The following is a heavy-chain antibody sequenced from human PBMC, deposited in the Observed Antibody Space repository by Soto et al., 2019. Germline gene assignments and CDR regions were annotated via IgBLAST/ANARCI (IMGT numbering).Heavy chain of an antibody. CDR3: ARVGTSAGTFAFFDY. CDR1: SGSVPSNGYD. J-gene: IGHJ4*02. Sequence: SESLSLTRTVCSGSVPSNGYDWTLIRQLPGEGLEWIGYIDYRGSAYSNPSLKSRVTMSLDTSKSQFSLSLSSVTAADTAVYYCARVGTSAGTFAFFDYWGQGTPVTVSS. D-gene: IGHD6-13*01. V-gene: IGHV4-31*03. CDR2: IDYRGSA.